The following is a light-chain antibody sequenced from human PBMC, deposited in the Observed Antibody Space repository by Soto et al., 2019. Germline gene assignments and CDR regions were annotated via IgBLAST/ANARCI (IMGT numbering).Light chain of an antibody. Sequence: AIPLTQSPSSLSASVGDRVTITCRASHDISSALAWYQQKPGKAPNLLIYDASSLESGVPSRFSGSGSGTDFTLTISSLQPEDFATYFCQQFNSDLFTFGPGTKVDVK. J-gene: IGKJ3*01. CDR2: DAS. CDR3: QQFNSDLFT. CDR1: HDISSA. V-gene: IGKV1-13*02.